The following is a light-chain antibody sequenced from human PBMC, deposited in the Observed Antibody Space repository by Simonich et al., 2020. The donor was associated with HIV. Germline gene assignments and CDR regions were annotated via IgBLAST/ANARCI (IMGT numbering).Light chain of an antibody. CDR1: QSVSSN. CDR3: QQYNNWPPWT. CDR2: DAS. V-gene: IGKV3-15*01. J-gene: IGKJ1*01. Sequence: IVMTQSPATLSVSPGERATLSCRASQSVSSNLAWYQQKPGQAPRLLIFDASTRATGNPARFSGSGSGTEFTLTISSMQSEDFAVYYCQQYNNWPPWTFGQGTKVEIK.